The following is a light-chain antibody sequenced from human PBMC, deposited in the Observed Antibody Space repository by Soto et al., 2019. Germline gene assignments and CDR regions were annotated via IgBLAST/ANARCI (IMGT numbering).Light chain of an antibody. Sequence: QAVVTQPPSVSGAPGQRVTISCTGSSSNIGAGYDVHWYQQLPGTAPKLLIYGNSNRPSGVPDRFSGSKSGTSASLAITVRPDEDEADYYRPSYDSRRNWVFGGGTQLTVL. CDR1: SSNIGAGYD. J-gene: IGLJ3*02. CDR3: PSYDSRRNWV. CDR2: GNS. V-gene: IGLV1-40*01.